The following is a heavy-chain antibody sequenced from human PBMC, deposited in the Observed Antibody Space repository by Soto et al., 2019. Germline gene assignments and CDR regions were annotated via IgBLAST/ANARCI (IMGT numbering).Heavy chain of an antibody. D-gene: IGHD3-9*01. J-gene: IGHJ4*02. V-gene: IGHV3-9*01. CDR2: ISWNSGSI. CDR3: AKVLRYFDWLPLDY. CDR1: GFTFDDYA. Sequence: EVQLVESGVGLVQPGRSLRLSCAASGFTFDDYAMHWVRQAPGKGLEWVSGISWNSGSIGYADSVKGRFTISRDNAKNSLYLQMNSLRAEDTALYYCAKVLRYFDWLPLDYWGQGTLVTVSS.